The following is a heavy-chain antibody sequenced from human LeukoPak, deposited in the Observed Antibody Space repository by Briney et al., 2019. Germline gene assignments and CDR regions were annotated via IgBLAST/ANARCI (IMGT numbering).Heavy chain of an antibody. V-gene: IGHV4-39*01. CDR3: TNWPAGAQYFDQ. J-gene: IGHJ4*02. D-gene: IGHD6-13*01. CDR2: VYYTGST. Sequence: PSETVSLTCIVSGGSINSRSYYWGWIRQPPGKGLEWIGSVYYTGSTYKNPSLKGRVTISIDTSRNQFSLTVTSMTATDTAVYYCTNWPAGAQYFDQWGPGILVAVSS. CDR1: GGSINSRSYY.